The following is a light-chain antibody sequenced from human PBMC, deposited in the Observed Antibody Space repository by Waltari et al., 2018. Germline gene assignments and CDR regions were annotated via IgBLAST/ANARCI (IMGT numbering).Light chain of an antibody. CDR2: IYF. V-gene: IGLV1-44*01. Sequence: QSVLTQPPSASGTPGQRITISCSGSSSNIGCNSVNWYRQVPGGAPQLLICIYFGRPAGVPDRFPGAKSDTSASLAISGLQSEDEAVYYCATWDASLNGVIFGGGTKLTVL. J-gene: IGLJ2*01. CDR3: ATWDASLNGVI. CDR1: SSNIGCNS.